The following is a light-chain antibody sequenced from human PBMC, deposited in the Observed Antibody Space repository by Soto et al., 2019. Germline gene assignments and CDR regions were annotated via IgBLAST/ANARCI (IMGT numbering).Light chain of an antibody. CDR2: ESS. CDR1: SSDVGSYNL. J-gene: IGLJ1*01. CDR3: CSYAGSSTLGV. Sequence: QSVLTQPASVSGSPVQSITISCTGTSSDVGSYNLVSWYQQHPGKAPKLIICESSKRPSGVSNRFSGSKSGNTASLTISGLQAEDEADYYCCSYAGSSTLGVLGTGTKVTVL. V-gene: IGLV2-23*01.